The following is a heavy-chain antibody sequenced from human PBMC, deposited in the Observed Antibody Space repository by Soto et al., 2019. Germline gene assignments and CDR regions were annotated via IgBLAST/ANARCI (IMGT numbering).Heavy chain of an antibody. D-gene: IGHD6-13*01. J-gene: IGHJ4*02. Sequence: EVQLVESGGGLVKHGGSLRLYCAASGFTFSNAWMSWVRQAPGKGLEWVGRIKSKTDGGTTDYAAPVKGRFTISREDSKNTLYLQMNSLKTEDTAVYYCTTEMMGPSAAGYFDYWGQGTLVTVSS. CDR2: IKSKTDGGTT. CDR3: TTEMMGPSAAGYFDY. V-gene: IGHV3-15*01. CDR1: GFTFSNAW.